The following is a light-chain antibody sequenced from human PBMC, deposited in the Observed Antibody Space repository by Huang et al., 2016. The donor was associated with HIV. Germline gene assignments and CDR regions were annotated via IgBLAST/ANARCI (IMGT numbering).Light chain of an antibody. CDR2: CAS. Sequence: EIVLTQFPGTLSLSPGERATVSCGASQSVSSSYFAWYQQKPGKAPTLLIYCASNRTTDIPDMFSGSWSGTDFTLTISRLEREDFAVYYCQQYGSSPYTFGQGTKLEIK. J-gene: IGKJ2*01. CDR3: QQYGSSPYT. V-gene: IGKV3-20*01. CDR1: QSVSSSY.